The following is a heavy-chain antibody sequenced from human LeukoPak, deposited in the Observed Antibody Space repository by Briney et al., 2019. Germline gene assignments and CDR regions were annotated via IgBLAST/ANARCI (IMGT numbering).Heavy chain of an antibody. V-gene: IGHV1-2*06. CDR3: ARDQGSLTRSWYTGY. CDR1: LYTLTGYH. D-gene: IGHD6-13*01. CDR2: INPYSGDT. J-gene: IGHJ4*02. Sequence: ASVKVSCKASLYTLTGYHIHWVRQAPGQGLEWMGRINPYSGDTNFAQKFQGRVTMTRDTSITTAYMDLSSLTPDDTAVYFCARDQGSLTRSWYTGYWGQGTQVTVSS.